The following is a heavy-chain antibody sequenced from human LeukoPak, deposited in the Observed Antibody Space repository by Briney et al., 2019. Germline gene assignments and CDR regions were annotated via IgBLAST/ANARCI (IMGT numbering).Heavy chain of an antibody. V-gene: IGHV4-59*01. CDR3: ARDRDSSTWYSYFDY. CDR1: GGSISSYY. J-gene: IGHJ4*02. CDR2: IYYTGGT. D-gene: IGHD6-13*01. Sequence: SETLSLTCTVSGGSISSYYWSWIRQPPGKGLEWIGYIYYTGGTDYNPSLKSRVTISEDTSKNQFSLKLSSVTAADTAVYYCARDRDSSTWYSYFDYWGLGSRVTVSS.